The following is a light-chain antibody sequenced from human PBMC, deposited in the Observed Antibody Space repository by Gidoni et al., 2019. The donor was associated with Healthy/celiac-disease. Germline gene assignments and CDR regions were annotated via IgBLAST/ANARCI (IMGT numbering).Light chain of an antibody. V-gene: IGKV2-28*01. CDR3: MQALQTPPWT. CDR2: LGS. Sequence: IVMTQSTLSLPVTPGEPASISCRSSQSLLHSNGYNYLDWYLQKPGQSPQLLIYLGSNRASGVPDRFSGSGSGTDFTLKISRVEAEDVGVYYCMQALQTPPWTFXXXTKVEIK. J-gene: IGKJ1*01. CDR1: QSLLHSNGYNY.